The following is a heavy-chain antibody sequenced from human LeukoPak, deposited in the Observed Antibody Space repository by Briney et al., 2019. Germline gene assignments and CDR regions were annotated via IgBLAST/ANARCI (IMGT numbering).Heavy chain of an antibody. CDR2: IYYTGST. CDR1: GGSISDYY. D-gene: IGHD6-19*01. J-gene: IGHJ4*02. Sequence: SETLSLTCTASGGSISDYYWSWIRQPPGKGLEWIGYIYYTGSTNYNPSLKSRVTISVDTFKNQFSLKLTSVTAADTAVYYCARSRSSGWPVYDYWGQGTLVTVSS. CDR3: ARSRSSGWPVYDY. V-gene: IGHV4-59*01.